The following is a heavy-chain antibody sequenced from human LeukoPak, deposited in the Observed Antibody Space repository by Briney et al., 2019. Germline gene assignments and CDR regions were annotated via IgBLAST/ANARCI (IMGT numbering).Heavy chain of an antibody. D-gene: IGHD2-15*01. CDR3: ARSGQGVVVVAAWNWFDP. CDR2: ISSSGSTI. J-gene: IGHJ5*02. CDR1: GFTFSDYY. V-gene: IGHV3-11*01. Sequence: GVSLRLSCAASGFTFSDYYMSWIRQAPGKGLEWVSYISSSGSTIYYADSVKGRFTISRDNAKNSLYLQMNSLRAEDTAVYYCARSGQGVVVVAAWNWFDPWGQGTLVTVSS.